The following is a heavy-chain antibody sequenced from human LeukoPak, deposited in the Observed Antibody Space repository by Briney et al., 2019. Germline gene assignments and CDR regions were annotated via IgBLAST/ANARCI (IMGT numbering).Heavy chain of an antibody. D-gene: IGHD3-16*02. CDR1: GYTFTGYY. J-gene: IGHJ4*02. CDR3: ARPFYDYVWGSYRFAY. V-gene: IGHV1-2*02. Sequence: ASVKVSCKASGYTFTGYYMHWVRQAPGQGLEWMGWINPNSGGTNYAQKFQGRVTMTRDTSISTAYMELSRLRSDDTAVYYCARPFYDYVWGSYRFAYWGQGTLVTVSS. CDR2: INPNSGGT.